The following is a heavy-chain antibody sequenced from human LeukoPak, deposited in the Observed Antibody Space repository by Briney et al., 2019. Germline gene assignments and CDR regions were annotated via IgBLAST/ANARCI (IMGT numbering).Heavy chain of an antibody. Sequence: GSLRLSCAASGFTFSTYWMSWVRQAPGKGLEWVASIREDASETYYVDSVKGRFTISRENDKNSLYLQMNSLRAGDTAVYYCARGAYSSRWLIDYWGQGTLVTVSS. J-gene: IGHJ4*02. D-gene: IGHD6-13*01. CDR3: ARGAYSSRWLIDY. CDR1: GFTFSTYW. CDR2: IREDASET. V-gene: IGHV3-7*05.